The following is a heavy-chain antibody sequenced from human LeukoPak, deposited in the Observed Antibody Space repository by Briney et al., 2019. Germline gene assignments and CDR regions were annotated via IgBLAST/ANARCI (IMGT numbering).Heavy chain of an antibody. D-gene: IGHD3-10*01. V-gene: IGHV5-51*01. J-gene: IGHJ4*02. Sequence: GESLKISCKGSGYSFTSYWIGWVRQMPGKGLEWMGIIYPGDSDTRYSPSFQGQVTISADKSISTAYLQWSSLKASDTAMYYCARQVSYGSGSYDVPPIFDYWGQGTLVTVSS. CDR3: ARQVSYGSGSYDVPPIFDY. CDR2: IYPGDSDT. CDR1: GYSFTSYW.